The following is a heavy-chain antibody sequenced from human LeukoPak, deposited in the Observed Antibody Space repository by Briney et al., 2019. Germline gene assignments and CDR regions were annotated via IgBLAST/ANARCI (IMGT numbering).Heavy chain of an antibody. CDR1: GFTFSTYA. V-gene: IGHV3-23*01. D-gene: IGHD6-19*01. CDR3: AKAKPPTYARGWFWDY. J-gene: IGHJ4*02. CDR2: ISGGGGST. Sequence: PGGSLRLSCVASGFTFSTYAMSWVRQAPGKGLEWVSGISGGGGSTYFADSVKGRFTISRDNSRNTLYLHMNSLRADDAAIYYCAKAKPPTYARGWFWDYWGQGTLVTVSA.